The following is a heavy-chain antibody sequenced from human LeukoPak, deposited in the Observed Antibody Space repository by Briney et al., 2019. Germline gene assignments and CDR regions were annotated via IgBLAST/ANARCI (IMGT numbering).Heavy chain of an antibody. V-gene: IGHV3-74*01. CDR1: GFTFSSYW. CDR2: ISTGGSIT. J-gene: IGHJ4*02. Sequence: GWSLSLSCAASGFTFSSYWMHWVRQVPGKGLVWVSRISTGGSITTYPDSVKGRFIISRDNAKNTVFLQMNSLRPGDTAVYYCVRGETSNWYSFDYWGQGTLVTVSS. CDR3: VRGETSNWYSFDY. D-gene: IGHD6-13*01.